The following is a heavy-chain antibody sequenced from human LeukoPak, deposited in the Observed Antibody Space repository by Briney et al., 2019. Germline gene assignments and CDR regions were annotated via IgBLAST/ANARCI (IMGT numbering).Heavy chain of an antibody. J-gene: IGHJ4*02. D-gene: IGHD3-10*01. V-gene: IGHV3-23*01. Sequence: PGGSLRLSCAASGFTFSSYAMSWVRQAPGKGLEWVSAISGSGGSIYYADSVKGRFTISRDNSKSTLYLQMNSLRAEDTAVYYCAKDDRSGSLYYFDYWGQGTLVTVSS. CDR1: GFTFSSYA. CDR2: ISGSGGSI. CDR3: AKDDRSGSLYYFDY.